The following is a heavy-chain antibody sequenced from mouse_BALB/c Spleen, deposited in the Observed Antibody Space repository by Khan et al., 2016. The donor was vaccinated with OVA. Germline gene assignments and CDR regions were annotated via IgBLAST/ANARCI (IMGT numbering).Heavy chain of an antibody. J-gene: IGHJ2*01. D-gene: IGHD1-1*01. V-gene: IGHV3-2*02. Sequence: EVQLQESGPGLVKPSQSLSLTCTVTGYSITSDYAWNWIRQFPGNKLEWMGYIQYSGTTSYNPSLKSRTSITRDTSKNQSFLQLNSVTTEDTATYYCAGSGTISTVVVTDFDFWGQGTTLTVSS. CDR3: AGSGTISTVVVTDFDF. CDR2: IQYSGTT. CDR1: GYSITSDYA.